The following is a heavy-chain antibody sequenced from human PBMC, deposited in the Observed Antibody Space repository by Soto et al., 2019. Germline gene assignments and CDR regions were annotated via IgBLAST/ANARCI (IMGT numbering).Heavy chain of an antibody. CDR2: ISGSGGST. CDR1: GFTFSSYA. D-gene: IGHD3-3*01. CDR3: AKVRGIGDFWSGYSNWDFDY. J-gene: IGHJ4*02. Sequence: GGSLRLSCAASGFTFSSYAMSWVRQAPGKGLEWVSAISGSGGSTYYADSVKGRFTISRDNSKNTLYLQMNSLRAEDTAVYYCAKVRGIGDFWSGYSNWDFDYWGQGTLVTVSS. V-gene: IGHV3-23*01.